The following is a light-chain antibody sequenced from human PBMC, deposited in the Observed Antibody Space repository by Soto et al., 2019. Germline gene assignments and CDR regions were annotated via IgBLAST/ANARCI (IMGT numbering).Light chain of an antibody. CDR3: QPFVSSLSSFT. CDR1: QSVSSSY. V-gene: IGKV3-20*01. CDR2: GAS. Sequence: EIVLTQSPGTLSLSPGERATLSCRASQSVSSSYLAWYQQKPGQAPRLLIYGASSRATGIPDRFSGGGSGTDFTLTISRLEHEDFAVYYCQPFVSSLSSFTFGQGTKLEI. J-gene: IGKJ2*01.